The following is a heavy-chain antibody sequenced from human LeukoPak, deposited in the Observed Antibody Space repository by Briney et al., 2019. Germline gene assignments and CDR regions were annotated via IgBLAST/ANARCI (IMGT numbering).Heavy chain of an antibody. CDR1: GGSVSSGSYY. J-gene: IGHJ4*02. Sequence: SETLSLTCTVSGGSVSSGSYYWSWIRQPPGKGLEWIGYIYYSGSTNCNPSLKSRVTISVDTSKNQFSLKLSSVTAADTAVYYCARDYRGIDYWGQGTLVTVSS. V-gene: IGHV4-61*01. CDR2: IYYSGST. CDR3: ARDYRGIDY. D-gene: IGHD1-26*01.